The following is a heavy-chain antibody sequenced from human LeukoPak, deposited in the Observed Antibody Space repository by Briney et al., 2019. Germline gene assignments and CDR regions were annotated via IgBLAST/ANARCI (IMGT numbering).Heavy chain of an antibody. CDR1: GGSISSYY. CDR2: IYYSGST. J-gene: IGHJ3*02. Sequence: SETLSLTCTVSGGSISSYYWSRIRQPPGKGLEWIGYIYYSGSTNYNPSLKSRVTISVDTSKNQFSLKLSSVTAADTAVYYCARDGGRNDAFDIWGQGTMVTVSS. V-gene: IGHV4-59*01. D-gene: IGHD1-26*01. CDR3: ARDGGRNDAFDI.